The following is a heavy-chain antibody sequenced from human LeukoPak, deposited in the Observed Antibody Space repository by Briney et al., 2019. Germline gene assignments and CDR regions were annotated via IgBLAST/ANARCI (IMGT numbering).Heavy chain of an antibody. CDR1: GFTFSNYA. Sequence: PGGSLRLSCAASGFTFSNYALIWVRQGPVKGLEWVSAIRGSGLTTFYADSVKGRFTISRDNSKNTPYLQMNSLRAEDTAVYYCARDPNGDYIGAFDLWGQGTKVTVSS. CDR3: ARDPNGDYIGAFDL. D-gene: IGHD4-17*01. CDR2: IRGSGLTT. V-gene: IGHV3-23*01. J-gene: IGHJ3*01.